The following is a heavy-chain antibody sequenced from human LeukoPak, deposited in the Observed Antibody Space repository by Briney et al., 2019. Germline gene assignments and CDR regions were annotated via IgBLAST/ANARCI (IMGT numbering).Heavy chain of an antibody. Sequence: GGSLRLSCAASGFTFSSYSMNWVRQAPGKGLEWVSSISSSSSCIYYADSVKGRFTISRDNAKNSLYLQMNSLRAEDTAVYYCARSHRKTYYYDSSGYCYYWGQGTLVTVSS. V-gene: IGHV3-21*01. J-gene: IGHJ4*02. CDR2: ISSSSSCI. CDR1: GFTFSSYS. D-gene: IGHD3-22*01. CDR3: ARSHRKTYYYDSSGYCYY.